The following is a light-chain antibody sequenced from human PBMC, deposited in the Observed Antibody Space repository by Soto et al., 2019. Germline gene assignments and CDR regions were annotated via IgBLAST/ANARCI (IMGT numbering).Light chain of an antibody. CDR2: EVN. CDR1: SGDY. CDR3: TSYTGGTTP. Sequence: QSALTQPASVSGSPGQSITISCTGVSGDYVSWCQHHPGKAPKLMIYEVNNRPSGVSHRFSASKSGNTASLTISGLQPEDEADYYCTSYTGGTTPFGTGTKVTVL. V-gene: IGLV2-14*01. J-gene: IGLJ1*01.